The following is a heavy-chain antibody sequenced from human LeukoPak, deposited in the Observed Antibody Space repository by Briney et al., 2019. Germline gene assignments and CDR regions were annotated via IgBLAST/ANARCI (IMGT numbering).Heavy chain of an antibody. CDR1: GYTFTSYG. D-gene: IGHD3-9*01. CDR3: ARDPARYFDWYPRRDYYYYGMDV. CDR2: ISAYNGNT. J-gene: IGHJ6*02. V-gene: IGHV1-18*01. Sequence: GASVKVSFKASGYTFTSYGISWVRQAPGQGLEWMGWISAYNGNTNYAQKLQGRVTMTTDTSTSTAYMELRSLRSDDTAVYYCARDPARYFDWYPRRDYYYYGMDVWGQGTTVTVSS.